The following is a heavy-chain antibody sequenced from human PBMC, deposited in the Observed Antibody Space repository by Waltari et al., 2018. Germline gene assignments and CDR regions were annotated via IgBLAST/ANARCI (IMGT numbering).Heavy chain of an antibody. CDR1: GFTVSSNY. CDR2: IYSGGST. CDR3: ASSVVVPVGTFDY. D-gene: IGHD3-22*01. V-gene: IGHV3-53*01. Sequence: EVQLVESGGGLIQPGGSLRLSCAASGFTVSSNYMSWVHQAPGKGLEWVSVIYSGGSTYYADSVKGRFTISRDNSKNTLYLQMNSLRAEDTAVYYCASSVVVPVGTFDYWGQGTLVTVSS. J-gene: IGHJ4*02.